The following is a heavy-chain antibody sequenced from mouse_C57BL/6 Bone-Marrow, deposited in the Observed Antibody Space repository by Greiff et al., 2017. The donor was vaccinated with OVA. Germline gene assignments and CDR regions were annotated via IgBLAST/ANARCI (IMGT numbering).Heavy chain of an antibody. J-gene: IGHJ2*01. V-gene: IGHV1-64*01. CDR2: IHPNSGST. D-gene: IGHD1-1*01. CDR1: GYTFTSYG. CDR3: AREGYSHFDY. Sequence: QVQLQQPGAELVKPGASVKLSCKASGYTFTSYGMHWVRQRPGQGLEWIGMIHPNSGSTNYYEKFKSKATLTVDKSSSTAYMQLSILTSEASAVDYCAREGYSHFDYWGQGTTLTVSS.